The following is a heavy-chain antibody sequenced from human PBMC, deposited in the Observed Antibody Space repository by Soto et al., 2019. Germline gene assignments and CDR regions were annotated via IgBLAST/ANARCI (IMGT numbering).Heavy chain of an antibody. Sequence: SETLSLTCTVSGGSISSYYWSWIRQPAGKGLEWIGRIYTSGSTNYNPFLKSRVTMSVDTSKNQFSLKLSSVTAADTAVYYCARDFDVMATQDYWGQGTLVTVSS. CDR1: GGSISSYY. D-gene: IGHD2-21*01. J-gene: IGHJ4*02. CDR2: IYTSGST. CDR3: ARDFDVMATQDY. V-gene: IGHV4-4*07.